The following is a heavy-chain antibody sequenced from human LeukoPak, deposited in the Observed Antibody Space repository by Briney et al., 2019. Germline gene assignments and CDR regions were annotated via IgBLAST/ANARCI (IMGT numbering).Heavy chain of an antibody. CDR3: AKYSWGAVAAPFDY. J-gene: IGHJ4*02. Sequence: GGTLRLSCASSGFTFSSYGMSWVRQAPGKGLEGVSAISGSGGSSYYADSVKGRFTISRDNSKNTVYVQMKNLRAEDTAVYYCAKYSWGAVAAPFDYWGQGALVTVSS. CDR1: GFTFSSYG. D-gene: IGHD6-19*01. CDR2: ISGSGGSS. V-gene: IGHV3-23*01.